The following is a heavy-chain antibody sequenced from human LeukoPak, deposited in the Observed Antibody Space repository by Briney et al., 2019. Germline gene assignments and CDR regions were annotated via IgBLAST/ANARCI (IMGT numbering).Heavy chain of an antibody. Sequence: SETLSLTCTVSGVSMSAYQWSWVRQSPEKGLEWIGCINTKGETNYNPSLKSRVTISVDTSKNQSSLKLSSVTAADTAVYYCARGRAPRSGTTGTTFDYWGQGTLVTVSS. D-gene: IGHD1-1*01. CDR1: GVSMSAYQ. CDR3: ARGRAPRSGTTGTTFDY. V-gene: IGHV4-4*09. CDR2: INTKGET. J-gene: IGHJ4*02.